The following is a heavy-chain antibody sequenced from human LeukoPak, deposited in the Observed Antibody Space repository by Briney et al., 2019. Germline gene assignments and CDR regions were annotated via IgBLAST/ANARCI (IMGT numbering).Heavy chain of an antibody. V-gene: IGHV3-7*01. Sequence: GGSLRLSCAASGFTFSSYGMSWVRQAPGKGLEWVANIKEGGSEKYYVESVKGRFTISRDNAKNSLFLQMNSLRGEDTAMYYCARGGSSRFGYWGQGTLVTVSS. J-gene: IGHJ4*02. CDR1: GFTFSSYG. CDR3: ARGGSSRFGY. D-gene: IGHD1-26*01. CDR2: IKEGGSEK.